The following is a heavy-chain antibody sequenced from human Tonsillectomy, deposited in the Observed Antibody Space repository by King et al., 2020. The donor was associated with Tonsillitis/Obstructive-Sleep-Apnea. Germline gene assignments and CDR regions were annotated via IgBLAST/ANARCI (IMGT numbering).Heavy chain of an antibody. CDR2: ISSSSSYI. CDR3: ARDPDSSGYYFGEYNWFDP. V-gene: IGHV3-21*01. CDR1: GFTFSSYS. D-gene: IGHD3-22*01. J-gene: IGHJ5*02. Sequence: VQLVESGGGLVKPGGSLRLSCAASGFTFSSYSMNWVRQAPGKGLEWVSSISSSSSYIYYADSVKGRFTISRDNAKNSLYLQMNSLRAEDTAVYYCARDPDSSGYYFGEYNWFDPWGQGTLVTVSS.